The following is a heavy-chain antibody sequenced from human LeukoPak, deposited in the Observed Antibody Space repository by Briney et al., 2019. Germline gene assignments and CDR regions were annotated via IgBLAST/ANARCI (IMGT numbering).Heavy chain of an antibody. CDR1: GFTFTSSA. J-gene: IGHJ6*02. CDR2: IVVGSGNT. D-gene: IGHD2-15*01. V-gene: IGHV1-58*02. CDR3: AADGGGCSGGSCYSYYYYGMDV. Sequence: GASVKVSCKASGFTFTSSAMQWVRQARGQRLEWIGWIVVGSGNTNYAQKFQERVTITRDMSISTAYMELSSLRSEDTAVYYCAADGGGCSGGSCYSYYYYGMDVWGQGTTVTVSS.